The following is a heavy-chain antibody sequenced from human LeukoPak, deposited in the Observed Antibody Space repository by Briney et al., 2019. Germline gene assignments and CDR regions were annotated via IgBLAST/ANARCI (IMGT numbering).Heavy chain of an antibody. V-gene: IGHV3-30*04. CDR1: GFTFSSYA. J-gene: IGHJ4*02. Sequence: GRSQRLSCAASGFTFSSYAMHWVRQAPGKGLEWVAVISYDGSNKYYADSVKGRFTISRDNSKNTLYLQMNSLRAEDTAVYYCAREEGDYDLRHFDYWGQGTLVTVSS. CDR2: ISYDGSNK. D-gene: IGHD4-17*01. CDR3: AREEGDYDLRHFDY.